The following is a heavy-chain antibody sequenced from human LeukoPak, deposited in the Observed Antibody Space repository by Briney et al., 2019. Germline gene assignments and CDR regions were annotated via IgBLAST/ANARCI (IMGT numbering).Heavy chain of an antibody. CDR3: ARAGDYYDSSGYYSDHYYFDY. CDR2: IYYSGST. Sequence: SETLSLTCTVSGGSISSYYWSWIRQPPGKGLEWIGCIYYSGSTNYNPSLKSRVTISVDTSKNQFSLKLSSVTAADTAVYYCARAGDYYDSSGYYSDHYYFDYWGQGTLVTVSS. V-gene: IGHV4-59*01. J-gene: IGHJ4*02. CDR1: GGSISSYY. D-gene: IGHD3-22*01.